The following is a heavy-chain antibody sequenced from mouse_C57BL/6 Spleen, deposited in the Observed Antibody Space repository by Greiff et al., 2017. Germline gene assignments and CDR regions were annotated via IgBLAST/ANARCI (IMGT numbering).Heavy chain of an antibody. CDR3: TREMDYYYGSSSFAY. J-gene: IGHJ3*01. D-gene: IGHD1-1*01. CDR1: GYTFTSYW. CDR2: IYPGNSDT. V-gene: IGHV1-5*01. Sequence: EVQLQQSGTVLARPGASVKMSCKTSGYTFTSYWMHWVKQRPGQGLAWIGAIYPGNSDTSYNQKFKGKAKLTAVTSASTAYMELSSLTNEDSAVYYCTREMDYYYGSSSFAYWGQGTLVTVSA.